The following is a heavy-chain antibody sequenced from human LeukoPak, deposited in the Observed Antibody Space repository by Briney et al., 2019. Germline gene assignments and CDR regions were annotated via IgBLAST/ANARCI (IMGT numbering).Heavy chain of an antibody. CDR1: GYTFTNYY. CDR2: MNPSGDTT. Sequence: ASVKVSCKTSGYTFTNYYMHWVRQAPGHGLEWMGIMNPSGDTTTYAEKFQGRVTMTRDTSTSTVYMELSSLRSEDTAVYYCARGGALRYFEWFSAYWGQGTLVTVSS. V-gene: IGHV1-46*01. J-gene: IGHJ4*02. D-gene: IGHD3-9*01. CDR3: ARGGALRYFEWFSAY.